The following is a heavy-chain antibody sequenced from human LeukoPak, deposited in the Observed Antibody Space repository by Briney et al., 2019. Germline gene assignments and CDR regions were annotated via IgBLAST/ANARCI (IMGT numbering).Heavy chain of an antibody. CDR1: RFTFSNYA. CDR3: ARYRFGELTYGMDV. J-gene: IGHJ6*04. V-gene: IGHV3-30-3*01. CDR2: ISYDGSNK. Sequence: GGSLRLSCAASRFTFSNYAMHWVRQAPGKGLEWVAVISYDGSNKYYADSVEGRFTISRDNSKNTLYLQMNSLRAEDTAVYYCARYRFGELTYGMDVWGKGTTVTVSS. D-gene: IGHD3-10*01.